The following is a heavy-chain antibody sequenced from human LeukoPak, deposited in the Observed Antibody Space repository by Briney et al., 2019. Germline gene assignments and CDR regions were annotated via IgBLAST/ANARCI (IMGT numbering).Heavy chain of an antibody. CDR3: AREDYYGSGSYWFDY. CDR2: IIPILGIA. CDR1: GGTFSSYA. D-gene: IGHD3-10*01. J-gene: IGHJ4*02. Sequence: ASVKVSCKASGGTFSSYAISWVRQAPGQGLEWMGRIIPILGIANYAQKFQGRVTITADKSTSTAYMELSSLRSEDTAVYYCAREDYYGSGSYWFDYWGQGTLVTVSS. V-gene: IGHV1-69*04.